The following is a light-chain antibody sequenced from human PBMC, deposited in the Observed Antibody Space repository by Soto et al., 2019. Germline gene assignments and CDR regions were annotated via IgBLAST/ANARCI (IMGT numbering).Light chain of an antibody. CDR3: VLYMGSGIWV. V-gene: IGLV8-61*01. Sequence: QTVVTQEPSFSVSPGRTVTLTCGLSSGSVSTTYYPSWYQQTPGQAPRPLIYNTNTRSSGVPDRFSGSILGNKAALTITGAQADDESDYYCVLYMGSGIWVFGGGTKLTVL. J-gene: IGLJ3*02. CDR2: NTN. CDR1: SGSVSTTYY.